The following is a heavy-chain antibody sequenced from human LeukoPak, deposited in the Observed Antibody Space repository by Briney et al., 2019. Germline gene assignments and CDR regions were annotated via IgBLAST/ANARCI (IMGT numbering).Heavy chain of an antibody. Sequence: GGSLRLSCAGSGFTFSSYSINWVRQAPGKGLEWVSSISSSSSYIYYANSVKGRFTISRDNAKNSLYLQMNSLRAEDTAVYYCANSKTTSDAFDIWGQGTMVTVSS. J-gene: IGHJ3*02. CDR2: ISSSSSYI. D-gene: IGHD4-17*01. CDR1: GFTFSSYS. V-gene: IGHV3-21*01. CDR3: ANSKTTSDAFDI.